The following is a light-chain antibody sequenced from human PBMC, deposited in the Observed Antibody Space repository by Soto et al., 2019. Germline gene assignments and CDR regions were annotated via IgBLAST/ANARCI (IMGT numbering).Light chain of an antibody. V-gene: IGLV2-14*01. CDR2: DVS. CDR1: SSDVGGYNY. CDR3: SSYTSSSTPHVV. Sequence: QSVLTQPASVSGSPGQSITISCTGTSSDVGGYNYVSWYQQHPGKAPKLMIYDVSNRPSGVSNRFSGSKSGNTASLTISGLQADDEADYYCSSYTSSSTPHVVFGGGTQLTVL. J-gene: IGLJ2*01.